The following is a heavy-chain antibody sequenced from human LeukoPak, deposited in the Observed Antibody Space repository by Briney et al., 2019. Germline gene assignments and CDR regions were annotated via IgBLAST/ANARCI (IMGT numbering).Heavy chain of an antibody. CDR3: VSRGCTANACFVSSFNCFDH. J-gene: IGHJ4*02. CDR1: GFTFSSYA. V-gene: IGHV3-23*01. CDR2: ISGSGGST. Sequence: PGGSLRLSCAASGFTFSSYAMSWVRQAPGKGLEWVSAISGSGGSTYYADSVKGRFTISRDNSKNTLYLQMNSLRAEDTAVYHCVSRGCTANACFVSSFNCFDHWGQGSLVTVSS. D-gene: IGHD2-8*02.